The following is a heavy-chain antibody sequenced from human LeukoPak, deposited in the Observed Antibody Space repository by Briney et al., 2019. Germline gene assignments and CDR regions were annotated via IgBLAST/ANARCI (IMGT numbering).Heavy chain of an antibody. J-gene: IGHJ4*02. CDR1: GGTXSSYA. CDR3: ASNYDSSGYPY. Sequence: SVKVSCKASGGTXSSYAISWVRQAPGQGLEWMGRIIPILGIANYAQKFQGRVTITADKSTSTAYMELSSLRSEDTAVYYCASNYDSSGYPYWGQGTLVTVSS. D-gene: IGHD3-22*01. CDR2: IIPILGIA. V-gene: IGHV1-69*04.